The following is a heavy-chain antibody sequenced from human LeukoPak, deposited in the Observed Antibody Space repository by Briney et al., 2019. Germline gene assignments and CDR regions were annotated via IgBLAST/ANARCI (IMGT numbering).Heavy chain of an antibody. J-gene: IGHJ4*02. CDR2: MFYTGKS. V-gene: IGHV4-31*11. D-gene: IGHD3-16*02. CDR1: GPSVSSGAYH. Sequence: PSETLSLTCAVSGPSVSSGAYHWSWIRQHPGKGLEWIGYMFYTGKSYHNPSVKSRVSLSVDTSNNQFSLRLTSVTAADTAVYYCASIWLYLNSAFHFDSWGQGLLVTVSS. CDR3: ASIWLYLNSAFHFDS.